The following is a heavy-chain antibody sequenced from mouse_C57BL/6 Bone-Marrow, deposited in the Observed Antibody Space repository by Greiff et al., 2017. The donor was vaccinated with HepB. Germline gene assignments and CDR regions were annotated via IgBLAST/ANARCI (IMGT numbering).Heavy chain of an antibody. J-gene: IGHJ4*01. V-gene: IGHV7-4*01. Sequence: EVQGVESGGGLVQPGASLRLSCAASGFTFTDYYMSWVRQPPGKAPEWLALIRNKANGYTKEDTASVKGRFTIARDNSQNILYLQMNTLRAEDSATYYCVKAPYYYGSSYDAMDYWGQGTSVTVSS. CDR1: GFTFTDYY. CDR3: VKAPYYYGSSYDAMDY. CDR2: IRNKANGYTK. D-gene: IGHD1-1*01.